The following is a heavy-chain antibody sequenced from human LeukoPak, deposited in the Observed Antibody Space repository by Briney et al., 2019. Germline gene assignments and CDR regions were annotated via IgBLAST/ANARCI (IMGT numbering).Heavy chain of an antibody. V-gene: IGHV3-7*03. CDR1: GFTSTRYS. J-gene: IGHJ4*02. D-gene: IGHD5-18*01. CDR3: ARSYTYARR. Sequence: GGSLRLSCAASGFTSTRYSMCWVRQAPVKGLEWVAHIKEDGSEIFYVDSVKGRFTISRDNAKSSLYLQMNSLGAEDTAIYYCARSYTYARRWGQRALVTVSS. CDR2: IKEDGSEI.